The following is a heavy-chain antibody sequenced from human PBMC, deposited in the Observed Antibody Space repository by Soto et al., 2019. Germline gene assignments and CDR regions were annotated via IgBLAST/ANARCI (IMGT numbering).Heavy chain of an antibody. CDR3: ARQLSSSWYFWFDP. D-gene: IGHD6-13*01. CDR2: IYYSGST. J-gene: IGHJ5*02. CDR1: GGSISSYY. V-gene: IGHV4-59*08. Sequence: SETLSLTCTVSGGSISSYYWSWIRQPPGKGLEWIGYIYYSGSTNYNPSLKSRVTISVDTSKNQYSLKLSSVTAADTAVYYCARQLSSSWYFWFDPWGQGTLVTVSS.